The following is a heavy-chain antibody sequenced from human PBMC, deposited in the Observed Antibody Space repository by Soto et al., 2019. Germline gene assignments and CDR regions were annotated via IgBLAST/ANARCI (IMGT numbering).Heavy chain of an antibody. Sequence: ASVKVSCKASGYTFTSYAMHWVRQAPGQSLEWMGWINAGNGNTKYSQKFQGRVTITRDTSASTAYMELSSLRSEDTAVYYCARDWVKLKIQLWLILGYWGQGTLVTVSS. J-gene: IGHJ4*02. V-gene: IGHV1-3*01. CDR3: ARDWVKLKIQLWLILGY. CDR2: INAGNGNT. CDR1: GYTFTSYA. D-gene: IGHD5-18*01.